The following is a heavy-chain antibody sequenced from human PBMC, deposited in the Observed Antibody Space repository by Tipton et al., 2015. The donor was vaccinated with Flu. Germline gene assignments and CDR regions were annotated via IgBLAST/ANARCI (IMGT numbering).Heavy chain of an antibody. Sequence: FTCTVSGGSVNSGFYYWSWIRRPPGKALEWIGYIYYSGTTNYNPSLKSRVTISVDTSKTQLSLKLSSVTAADTAVYYCARDVAAVPAAIRDWGQGTLVTVSS. V-gene: IGHV4-61*01. J-gene: IGHJ4*02. CDR1: GGSVNSGFYY. CDR3: ARDVAAVPAAIRD. CDR2: IYYSGTT. D-gene: IGHD2-2*01.